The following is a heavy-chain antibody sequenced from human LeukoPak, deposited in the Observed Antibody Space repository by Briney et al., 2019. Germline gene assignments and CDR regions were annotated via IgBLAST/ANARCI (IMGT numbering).Heavy chain of an antibody. CDR3: ARSRMVRGVICDY. CDR1: GFTVSSNY. V-gene: IGHV3-66*01. Sequence: GGSLRLSCAASGFTVSSNYMSWVRQAPGKGLDWVSVIYSGGSTYYADSVKGRFTLSRDNSKNTVYLQMNSLRAEDTAVYYCARSRMVRGVICDYWGQGTLVTVSS. CDR2: IYSGGST. J-gene: IGHJ4*02. D-gene: IGHD3-10*01.